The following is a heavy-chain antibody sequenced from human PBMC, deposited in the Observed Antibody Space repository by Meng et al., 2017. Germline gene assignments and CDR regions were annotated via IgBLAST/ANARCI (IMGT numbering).Heavy chain of an antibody. CDR1: GYTFTGYY. D-gene: IGHD5-12*01. V-gene: IGHV1-2*06. Sequence: ASVKVSCKASGYTFTGYYMHWVRQAPGQGLEWMGRINPNSGGTNYAQKFQGRVTMTRDTSISTAYMELSRLRSDDTAVYYCARDPSGVATGMNDYWGQGTLVTVSS. CDR3: ARDPSGVATGMNDY. J-gene: IGHJ4*02. CDR2: INPNSGGT.